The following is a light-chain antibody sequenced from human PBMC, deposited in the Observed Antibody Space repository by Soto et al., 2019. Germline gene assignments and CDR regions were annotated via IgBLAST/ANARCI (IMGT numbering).Light chain of an antibody. CDR3: QQYGSSGT. Sequence: PGESATLSCRASQSVISSQXAWXQQXPXXXPXXLIYDASSRPTGIPDRFSGSGSGTDFTLTISRLEPEDFAVYYCQQYGSSGTFGQGNKVDIK. J-gene: IGKJ1*01. CDR1: QSVISSQ. V-gene: IGKV3-20*01. CDR2: DAS.